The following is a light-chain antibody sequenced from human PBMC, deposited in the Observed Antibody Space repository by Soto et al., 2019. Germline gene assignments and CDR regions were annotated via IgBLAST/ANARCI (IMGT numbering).Light chain of an antibody. V-gene: IGKV1-39*01. CDR3: QQSFTTPYT. CDR2: AAS. Sequence: DIQMTQSPSSLSASVGDRVTITCRASQTIYNYLNWYQQKPGKAPKVLIYAASSLQSGVPSRFSGRRSGTDFTLTISSLQPEDFATYYCQQSFTTPYTFGQGTRLDI. J-gene: IGKJ2*01. CDR1: QTIYNY.